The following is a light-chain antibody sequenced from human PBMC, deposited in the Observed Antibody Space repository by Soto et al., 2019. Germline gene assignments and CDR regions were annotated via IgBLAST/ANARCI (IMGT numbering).Light chain of an antibody. J-gene: IGKJ1*01. CDR3: QQYYSPPWT. Sequence: DIVMTQSPDSLAVSLGERATINCKSSQSVLYSSNNKNYLAWYQQKPGQPPKLLIYWASTRESGVPDRFSGSGSVTDFTLTIISLQAEDVAVYYCQQYYSPPWTFGQGTKVEIK. CDR2: WAS. CDR1: QSVLYSSNNKNY. V-gene: IGKV4-1*01.